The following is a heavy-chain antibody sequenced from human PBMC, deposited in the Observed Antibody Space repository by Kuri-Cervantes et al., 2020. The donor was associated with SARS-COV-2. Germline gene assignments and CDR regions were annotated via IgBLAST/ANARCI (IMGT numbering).Heavy chain of an antibody. Sequence: GGSLRLSCAASGFTFSSYWMSWVRQAPGKGLEWVANIKQDGSEKYYVDSVKGRFTISKERGENSLYLHMNSLRDDDTAVYYCARVAGEGPIYYYYMDVWGKGTTVTVSS. J-gene: IGHJ6*03. CDR3: ARVAGEGPIYYYYMDV. CDR1: GFTFSSYW. CDR2: IKQDGSEK. V-gene: IGHV3-7*04.